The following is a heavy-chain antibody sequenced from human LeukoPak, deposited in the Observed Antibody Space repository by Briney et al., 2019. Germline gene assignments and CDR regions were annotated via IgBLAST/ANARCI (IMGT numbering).Heavy chain of an antibody. J-gene: IGHJ5*02. CDR2: INPNSGGT. CDR1: GYTFTGYY. CDR3: ARDHSRRGFDP. Sequence: ASVKVSCKASGYTFTGYYMHWVRQAPGQGVEGMGWINPNSGGTNYAQKFQGRVSMTRHTSISTAYMELSRLRSDDPAVYYCARDHSRRGFDPCGQGTLVTVSS. V-gene: IGHV1-2*02.